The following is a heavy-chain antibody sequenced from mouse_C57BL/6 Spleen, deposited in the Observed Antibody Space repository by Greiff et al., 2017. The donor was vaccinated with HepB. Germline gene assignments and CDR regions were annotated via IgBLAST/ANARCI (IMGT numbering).Heavy chain of an antibody. Sequence: VKLVESGPELVKPGASVKISCKASGYAFSSSWMNWVKQRPGKGLEWIGRIYPGDGDTNYNGKFKGKATLTADKSSSTAYMQLSSLTSEDSAVYFCARESSYYYGSSYHFDYWGQGTTLTVSS. CDR1: GYAFSSSW. J-gene: IGHJ2*01. V-gene: IGHV1-82*01. CDR2: IYPGDGDT. CDR3: ARESSYYYGSSYHFDY. D-gene: IGHD1-1*01.